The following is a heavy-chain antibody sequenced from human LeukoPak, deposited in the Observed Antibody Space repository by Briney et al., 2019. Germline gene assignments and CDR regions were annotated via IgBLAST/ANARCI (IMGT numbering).Heavy chain of an antibody. V-gene: IGHV3-7*01. CDR3: ATYTHWVAGDV. CDR1: GFTFSDPW. J-gene: IGHJ6*02. CDR2: MNQDGSAK. D-gene: IGHD3-16*01. Sequence: GGSLRLSCAASGFTFSDPWMSWVRQAPGKGLEWVANMNQDGSAKGYVDSVKGRFTTSRDNARNSLYLQMSSLRPEDTAVYYCATYTHWVAGDVWGQGTTVTVSS.